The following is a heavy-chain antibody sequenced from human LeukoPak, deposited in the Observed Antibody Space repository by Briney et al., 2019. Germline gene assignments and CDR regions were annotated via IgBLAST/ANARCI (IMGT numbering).Heavy chain of an antibody. Sequence: GGSLRLSCAASGFTVSSYGMHWVRQAPGKGLEWVTFIRYDGSNKYYVDSVKGRFTISRDNSRNTLYLQMNSLRAGDTAVYYCAKADYGDYGFDYWGQGTLVTVSS. CDR3: AKADYGDYGFDY. V-gene: IGHV3-30*02. CDR1: GFTVSSYG. CDR2: IRYDGSNK. J-gene: IGHJ4*02. D-gene: IGHD4-17*01.